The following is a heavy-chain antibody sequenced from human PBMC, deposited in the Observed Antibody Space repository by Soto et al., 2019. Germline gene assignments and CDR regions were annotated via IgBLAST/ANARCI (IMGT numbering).Heavy chain of an antibody. CDR2: IIPIFVTA. CDR1: GGTFSSYA. V-gene: IGHV1-69*12. CDR3: ARGSKNGTTPKYYYYYYGMDV. D-gene: IGHD1-1*01. J-gene: IGHJ6*02. Sequence: QVQLVQSGAEVKKPGSSVKVSCKASGGTFSSYAISWVRQAPGQGLEWIGGIIPIFVTANYAHKFQCRVTITADESTSTAYMELSSLRSEDTAVYYCARGSKNGTTPKYYYYYYGMDVWGQGTTVTVSS.